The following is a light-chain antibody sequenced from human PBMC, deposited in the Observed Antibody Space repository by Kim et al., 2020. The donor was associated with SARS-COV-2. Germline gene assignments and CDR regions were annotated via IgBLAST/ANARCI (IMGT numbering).Light chain of an antibody. CDR2: DVN. Sequence: QSALTQPASVSGSPGQSITISCTGTSSDVGGYNSVSWYQQYPGKAPKLMIYDVNNRPSGVSNRFSGSKSVNTASLTIFGLQAEDEADYYCSSYTSSSTLAYVFGTGTKVTVL. CDR3: SSYTSSSTLAYV. J-gene: IGLJ1*01. V-gene: IGLV2-14*01. CDR1: SSDVGGYNS.